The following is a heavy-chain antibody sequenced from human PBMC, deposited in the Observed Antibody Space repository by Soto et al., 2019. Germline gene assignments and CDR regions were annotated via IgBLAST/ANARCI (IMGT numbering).Heavy chain of an antibody. D-gene: IGHD2-2*01. CDR1: SLSIPSSNW. CDR3: ARGRVVPAATNLKDYYYYYYMDV. CDR2: IYHSGST. V-gene: IGHV4-4*02. Sequence: SGTLSLTCAISSLSIPSSNWWSLVGQPPGKGLEWIGDIYHSGSTNYNPSLKSRVTISVDKSKNQFSLKLSSVTAADTAVYYCARGRVVPAATNLKDYYYYYYMDVWGKGTTVT. J-gene: IGHJ6*03.